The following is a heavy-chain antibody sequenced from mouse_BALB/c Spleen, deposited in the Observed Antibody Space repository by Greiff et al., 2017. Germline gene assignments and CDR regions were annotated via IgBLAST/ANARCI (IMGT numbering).Heavy chain of an antibody. CDR2: IYPYNGGT. D-gene: IGHD2-3*01. V-gene: IGHV1S29*02. CDR1: GYTFTDYN. CDR3: AREGYYKAMDY. J-gene: IGHJ4*01. Sequence: VQLKQSGPELVKPGASVKISCKASGYTFTDYNMHWVKQSHGKSLEWIGYIYPYNGGTGYNQKFKSKATLTVDNSSSTAYMELRSLTSEDSAVYYCAREGYYKAMDYWGQGTSVTVSS.